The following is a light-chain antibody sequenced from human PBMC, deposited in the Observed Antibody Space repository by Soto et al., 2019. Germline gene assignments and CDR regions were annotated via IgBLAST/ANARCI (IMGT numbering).Light chain of an antibody. V-gene: IGKV3-15*01. Sequence: ERVMTQFPATLSVSPGAKATLSCRASQTVSNNLAWYQQKPGQAPRLLLYFASTRATGVPARFSGSGSGTEFTLTISNLHSEYSAVYYCQHYNEWPLTFGGGTKLETK. J-gene: IGKJ4*01. CDR1: QTVSNN. CDR2: FAS. CDR3: QHYNEWPLT.